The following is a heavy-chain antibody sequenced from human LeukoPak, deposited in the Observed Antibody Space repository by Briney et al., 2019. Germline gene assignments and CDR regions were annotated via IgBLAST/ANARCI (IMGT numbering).Heavy chain of an antibody. CDR3: AKAAAKYYDILTGYFDC. CDR2: IIPILGIA. V-gene: IGHV1-69*04. Sequence: SVKVSCKASGGTFSSYAISWVRQAPGQGLEWMGRIIPILGIANYAQKFQGRVTITADKSTSTAYMELSSLRSEDTAVYYCAKAAAKYYDILTGYFDCWGQGTLVTVSS. J-gene: IGHJ4*02. D-gene: IGHD3-9*01. CDR1: GGTFSSYA.